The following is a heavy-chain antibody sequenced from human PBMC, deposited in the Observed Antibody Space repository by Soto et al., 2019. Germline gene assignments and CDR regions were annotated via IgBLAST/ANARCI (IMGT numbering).Heavy chain of an antibody. CDR1: GFSLSNARMG. D-gene: IGHD3-22*01. V-gene: IGHV2-26*01. CDR3: ARVTYYYDSSGYYPYYFDY. J-gene: IGHJ4*02. Sequence: QVTLKESGPVLVKPTETLTLTCTVSGFSLSNARMGVSWIRQPPGKALEWLAHIFSNDEKSYSTSLKSRLTISKHTSKSQVVLTMTNMDPVDTATYYCARVTYYYDSSGYYPYYFDYWGQGTLVTVSS. CDR2: IFSNDEK.